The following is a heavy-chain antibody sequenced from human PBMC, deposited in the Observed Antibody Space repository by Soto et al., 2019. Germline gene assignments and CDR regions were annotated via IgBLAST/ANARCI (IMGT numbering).Heavy chain of an antibody. Sequence: PGESLKISCKGSGYTFTGYYMHWVRQAPGQGLEWMGWINPNSGGTNYAQKFQGWVTMTRDTSISTAYMELSRLRSDDTAVYYCARGIAAAAARGMDVWGQGTTVTVSS. CDR3: ARGIAAAAARGMDV. CDR2: INPNSGGT. D-gene: IGHD6-13*01. J-gene: IGHJ6*02. V-gene: IGHV1-2*04. CDR1: GYTFTGYY.